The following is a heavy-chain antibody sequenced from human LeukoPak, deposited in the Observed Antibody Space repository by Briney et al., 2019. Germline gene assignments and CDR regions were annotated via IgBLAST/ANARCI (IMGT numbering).Heavy chain of an antibody. J-gene: IGHJ5*02. V-gene: IGHV1-2*02. Sequence: GASVKVSCKASGYTFTGYYMHWVRQAPGQGLEWMGWINPNSGGTNYVQKFQGRVTMTRDTSISTAYMELSRLRSDDTAVYYCARVQLYAYVWFDPWGQGTLVTVSS. CDR3: ARVQLYAYVWFDP. D-gene: IGHD3-16*01. CDR2: INPNSGGT. CDR1: GYTFTGYY.